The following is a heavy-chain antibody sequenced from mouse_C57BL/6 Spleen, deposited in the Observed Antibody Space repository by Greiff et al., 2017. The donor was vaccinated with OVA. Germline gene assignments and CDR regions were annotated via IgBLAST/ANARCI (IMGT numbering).Heavy chain of an antibody. V-gene: IGHV1-50*01. J-gene: IGHJ3*01. Sequence: QVQLKQPGAELVKPGASVKLSCKASGYTFTSYWMQWVKQRPGQGLEWIGEIDPSDSYTNYNQKFKGKATLTVDTSSSTAYMQLSSLTSEDSAVYYCARVTTVVARGFAYWGQGTLVTVSA. D-gene: IGHD1-1*01. CDR2: IDPSDSYT. CDR1: GYTFTSYW. CDR3: ARVTTVVARGFAY.